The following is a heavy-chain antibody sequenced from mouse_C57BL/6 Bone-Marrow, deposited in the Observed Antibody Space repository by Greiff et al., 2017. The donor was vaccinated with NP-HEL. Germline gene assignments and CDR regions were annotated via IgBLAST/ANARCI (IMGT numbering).Heavy chain of an antibody. D-gene: IGHD1-1*01. CDR3: AKKGRGLLREAMDY. CDR2: IWRGGST. J-gene: IGHJ4*01. Sequence: QVQLKESGPGLVQPSQSLSITCTVSGFSLTSYGVHWVRQSPGKGLEWLGVIWRGGSTDYNAAFMSRLSITKDNSTSQVFFKMNSLQADDTAIYYCAKKGRGLLREAMDYWGQGTSVTVSS. V-gene: IGHV2-5*01. CDR1: GFSLTSYG.